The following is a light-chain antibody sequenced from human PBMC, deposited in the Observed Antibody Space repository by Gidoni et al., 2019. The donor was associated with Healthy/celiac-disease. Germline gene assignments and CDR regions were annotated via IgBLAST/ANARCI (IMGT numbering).Light chain of an antibody. V-gene: IGKV3-15*01. Sequence: EIVMTQSPATLSVSPGERATLSCRASQSVSSNLAWYQQKPGQAPRLLIYGASSGSGTEFTLTISSLQSEDFAVYYCQQYNNWPQTFGQXTKVEIK. CDR1: QSVSSN. CDR3: QQYNNWPQT. J-gene: IGKJ1*01. CDR2: GAS.